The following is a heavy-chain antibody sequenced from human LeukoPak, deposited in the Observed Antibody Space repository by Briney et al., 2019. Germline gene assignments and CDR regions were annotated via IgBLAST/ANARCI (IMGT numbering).Heavy chain of an antibody. D-gene: IGHD6-19*01. CDR3: ARGRRSGWTDFDY. J-gene: IGHJ4*02. CDR1: GFTFSSYS. Sequence: GGSLRLSCAASGFTFSSYSMSWVRQAPGKGLEWVSSISSSSSYIYYADSVKGQFTISRDNAKNSMYLQMNSLRAEDTAVYYCARGRRSGWTDFDYWGQGTLVTVSS. V-gene: IGHV3-21*01. CDR2: ISSSSSYI.